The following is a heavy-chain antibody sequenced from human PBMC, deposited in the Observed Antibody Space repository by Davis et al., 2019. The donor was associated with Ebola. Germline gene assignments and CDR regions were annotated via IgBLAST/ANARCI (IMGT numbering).Heavy chain of an antibody. V-gene: IGHV4-39*07. CDR1: GGSISSYY. J-gene: IGHJ3*02. CDR2: IYYSGST. D-gene: IGHD2-2*01. Sequence: PSETLSLTCTVSGGSISSYYWGWIRQPPGKGLEWIGSIYYSGSTYYNPSLKSRVTISVDTSKNQFSLKLSSVTAADTAMYYCARFYCSSTSCYRDAFDIWGQGTMVTVSS. CDR3: ARFYCSSTSCYRDAFDI.